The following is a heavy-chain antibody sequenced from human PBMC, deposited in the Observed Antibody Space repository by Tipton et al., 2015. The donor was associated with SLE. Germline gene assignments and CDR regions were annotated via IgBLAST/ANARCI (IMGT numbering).Heavy chain of an antibody. Sequence: TLSLTCAVSGGSFSRYYWTWIRQPPRDGLAWIGYIYTSGSTNYNPSLKSRVTISVDTSKNQFSLKLSSMTAADTAVDCCARRPHHYYYGRDVWGQGTAVTVSS. J-gene: IGHJ6*01. CDR1: GGSFSRYY. CDR2: IYTSGST. V-gene: IGHV4-4*08. CDR3: ARRPHHYYYGRDV.